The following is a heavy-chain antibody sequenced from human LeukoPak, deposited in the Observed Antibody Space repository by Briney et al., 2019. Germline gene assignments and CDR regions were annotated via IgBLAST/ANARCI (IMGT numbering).Heavy chain of an antibody. CDR2: ISDSGGDT. J-gene: IGHJ5*02. Sequence: PGGSLRLSCAASGFTFSRFAMTWARQAPGRGLEWVSAISDSGGDTYYVDSVKGRFTISRDNSKNMLYLQMNSLRAEDTALYYCAKDRPRDYRSRQGFSDDWFDPWGRGTLVTVSS. V-gene: IGHV3-23*01. CDR3: AKDRPRDYRSRQGFSDDWFDP. D-gene: IGHD2-15*01. CDR1: GFTFSRFA.